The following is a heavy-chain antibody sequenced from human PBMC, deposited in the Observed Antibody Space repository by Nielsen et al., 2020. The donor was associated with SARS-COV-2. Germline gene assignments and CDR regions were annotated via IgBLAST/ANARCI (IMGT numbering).Heavy chain of an antibody. CDR3: ATDDYGDRDGNAWLMNGHFDAFDI. Sequence: GGSLRLSCAASGFTFRDTWMSWVRQAPGKGPEWVGRIKSKASGGTTDCGAPVKGRFTISRDDTKGTLYLQMNSLKIEDTAVYYCATDDYGDRDGNAWLMNGHFDAFDIWGQGTMVTVSS. J-gene: IGHJ3*02. CDR2: IKSKASGGTT. V-gene: IGHV3-15*01. D-gene: IGHD4-17*01. CDR1: GFTFRDTW.